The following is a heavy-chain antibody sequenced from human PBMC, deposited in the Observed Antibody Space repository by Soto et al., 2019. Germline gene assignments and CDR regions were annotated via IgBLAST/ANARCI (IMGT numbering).Heavy chain of an antibody. Sequence: PGGSLRLSCAASGFTFSSYAMHWVRQAPGKGLEWVAVISYDGSNKYYADSVKGRFTISRDTSKNQFSLKLSSVTAADTAVYYCARKPPYGDYVNFDYWGQGTLVTVSS. CDR1: GFTFSSYA. CDR3: ARKPPYGDYVNFDY. J-gene: IGHJ4*02. D-gene: IGHD4-17*01. CDR2: ISYDGSNK. V-gene: IGHV3-30-3*01.